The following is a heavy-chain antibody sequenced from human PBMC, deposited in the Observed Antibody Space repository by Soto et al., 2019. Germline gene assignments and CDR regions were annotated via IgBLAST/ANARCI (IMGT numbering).Heavy chain of an antibody. CDR3: ATYHPFDY. V-gene: IGHV3-7*03. Sequence: EMQLVESGGGLVQPGGSLRLSCAASGFTFSSYWMSWVRQAPGKGLEWVAYIKQDGSQKDYVVSVKGRFTISRDNAKNSLYLQMNSLRAEDTAVYYCATYHPFDYWGQGTLVTVSS. D-gene: IGHD2-2*01. J-gene: IGHJ4*02. CDR2: IKQDGSQK. CDR1: GFTFSSYW.